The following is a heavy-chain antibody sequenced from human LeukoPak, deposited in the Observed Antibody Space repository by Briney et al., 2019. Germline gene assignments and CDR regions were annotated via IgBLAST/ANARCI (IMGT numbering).Heavy chain of an antibody. D-gene: IGHD6-6*01. Sequence: GGSLRLSCTTSGFSFSTHWMSWVRQAPGKGLEWVANIKKDGSEKSYLDSVKGRFSISRDNAKNSLYLQMNSLRVEDTAVYYCERPQSIMTPLFDSWGAGTMVTVSA. J-gene: IGHJ4*02. CDR2: IKKDGSEK. V-gene: IGHV3-7*01. CDR1: GFSFSTHW. CDR3: ERPQSIMTPLFDS.